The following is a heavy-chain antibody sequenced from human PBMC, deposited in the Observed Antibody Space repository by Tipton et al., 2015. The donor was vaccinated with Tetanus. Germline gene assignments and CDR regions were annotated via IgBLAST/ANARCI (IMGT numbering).Heavy chain of an antibody. V-gene: IGHV3-53*01. J-gene: IGHJ4*02. CDR3: ARGPLGTGVFDY. CDR1: GFTVSTNY. D-gene: IGHD7-27*01. CDR2: VYTAGST. Sequence: LRLSCTASGFTVSTNYMNWVRQAPGKGLEWVSTVYTAGSTYYAETVKGRFTISRDDSKNTLYLQMNSLRVEDTAVYYCARGPLGTGVFDYWGQGTLVSVST.